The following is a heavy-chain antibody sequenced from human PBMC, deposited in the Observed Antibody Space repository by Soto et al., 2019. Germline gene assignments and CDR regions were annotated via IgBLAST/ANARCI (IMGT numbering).Heavy chain of an antibody. V-gene: IGHV3-33*01. CDR2: IWYDGSNK. D-gene: IGHD6-19*01. J-gene: IGHJ4*02. CDR1: GFTFSSYG. Sequence: QVQLVESGRGVVQPGRSLRLSCAASGFTFSSYGMHWVRQAPGKGLEWVAVIWYDGSNKYYADSVKGRFTISRDNSKNTLYLQMNSLRAEDTAVYYCARDSWLGRYYFDYWGQGTLVTVSS. CDR3: ARDSWLGRYYFDY.